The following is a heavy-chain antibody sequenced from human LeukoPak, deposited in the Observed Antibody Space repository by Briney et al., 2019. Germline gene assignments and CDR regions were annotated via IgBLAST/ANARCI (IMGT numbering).Heavy chain of an antibody. Sequence: PGGSLRLSCAASGFTFSSYAMHWVRQAPGKGLEWVAVISYDGSNKYYADSVKGRFTISRDNSKNTLYLQMNSLRAEDTAVYYCAREPETYSSSWHLNYYYYGMDVWGQGTTVTVSS. J-gene: IGHJ6*02. CDR2: ISYDGSNK. V-gene: IGHV3-30*04. CDR1: GFTFSSYA. D-gene: IGHD6-13*01. CDR3: AREPETYSSSWHLNYYYYGMDV.